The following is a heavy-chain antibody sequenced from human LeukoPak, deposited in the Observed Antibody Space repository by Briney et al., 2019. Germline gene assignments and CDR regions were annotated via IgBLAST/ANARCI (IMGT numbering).Heavy chain of an antibody. J-gene: IGHJ6*03. CDR1: LFSLSRYG. D-gene: IGHD3-22*01. Sequence: GGSLRLSPVHSLFSLSRYGMHSVCPAPGKGLVCVSHTNTDGSSTNYADSLKGRFTISTDKARNTLYLQMKSLRDEDTALYYCPKVGRESSGYYYYYYYYMDVWGKGTTVTVSS. CDR3: PKVGRESSGYYYYYYYYMDV. CDR2: TNTDGSST. V-gene: IGHV3-74*01.